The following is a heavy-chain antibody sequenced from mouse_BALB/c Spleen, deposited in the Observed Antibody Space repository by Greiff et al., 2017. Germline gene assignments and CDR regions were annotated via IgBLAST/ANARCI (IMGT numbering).Heavy chain of an antibody. CDR2: IDPSDSYT. V-gene: IGHV1-69*02. D-gene: IGHD2-1*01. CDR1: GYTFTSYW. J-gene: IGHJ4*01. CDR3: ARGRYGNSMDY. Sequence: VQLQQSGAELVKPGASVKLSCKASGYTFTSYWMHWVKQRPGQGLEWIGEIDPSDSYTNYNQKFKGKATLTVDKSSSTAYIQLSSLTSEDSAVYYCARGRYGNSMDYWGQGTSVTVSS.